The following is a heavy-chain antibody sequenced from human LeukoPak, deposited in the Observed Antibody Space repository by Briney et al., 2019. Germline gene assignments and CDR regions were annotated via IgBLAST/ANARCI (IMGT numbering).Heavy chain of an antibody. CDR3: ARETRQYGDYVSGAYYYYYYYMDV. CDR1: GGSISSSSYY. J-gene: IGHJ6*03. Sequence: SETLSLTCTVSGGSISSSSYYWGWIRQPPGKGLEWIGSIYYSGSTYYNPSLKSRVTISVDTSKNQFSLKLSSVTAADTAVYYCARETRQYGDYVSGAYYYYYYYMDVWGEGTTVTISS. V-gene: IGHV4-39*07. CDR2: IYYSGST. D-gene: IGHD4-17*01.